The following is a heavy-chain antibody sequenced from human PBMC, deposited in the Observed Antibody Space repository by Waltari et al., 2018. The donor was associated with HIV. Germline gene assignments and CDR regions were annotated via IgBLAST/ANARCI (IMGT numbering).Heavy chain of an antibody. Sequence: EAQLLQSGPEMKKPGDPLSSACKAPGYSFNKNRIERVRQTPVKGLEWMGAIYPGDSDIKYSPSFRGQVTISADVALNSAYLQWSRLKASDTATYFCVRHVFSGGSARAALQPWGRGTPVTVSS. CDR2: IYPGDSDI. D-gene: IGHD5-12*01. CDR1: GYSFNKNR. V-gene: IGHV5-51*03. J-gene: IGHJ5*02. CDR3: VRHVFSGGSARAALQP.